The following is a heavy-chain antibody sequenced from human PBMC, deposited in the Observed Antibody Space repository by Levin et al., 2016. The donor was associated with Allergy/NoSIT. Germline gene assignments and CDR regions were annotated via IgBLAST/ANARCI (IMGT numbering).Heavy chain of an antibody. CDR2: MYGGGTT. CDR3: AAIQTNWGSDY. J-gene: IGHJ4*02. V-gene: IGHV3-66*01. Sequence: GGSLRLSCAASGFTVNINYMSWVRQAPGKGLEWLSVMYGGGTTYYADSVRGRFTISRDNSKNTVYLQMNSLRAEDTAVYYCAAIQTNWGSDYWGQGTLVTVSS. D-gene: IGHD7-27*01. CDR1: GFTVNINY.